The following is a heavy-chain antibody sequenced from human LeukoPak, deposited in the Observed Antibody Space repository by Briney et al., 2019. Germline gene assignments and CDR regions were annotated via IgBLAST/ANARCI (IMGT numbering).Heavy chain of an antibody. J-gene: IGHJ4*02. V-gene: IGHV3-23*01. CDR3: AKVGFSEMEWLLYSDH. CDR1: GLTFSSYA. D-gene: IGHD3-3*01. CDR2: IRGSSGHT. Sequence: GGSLRLSCSASGLTFSSYAMSWVRQAPGKGLEWVSAIRGSSGHTYYADSVKGRFTISRDNSKNTLYLQMNSLRAEDTAVYYCAKVGFSEMEWLLYSDHWGQGTLVTVSS.